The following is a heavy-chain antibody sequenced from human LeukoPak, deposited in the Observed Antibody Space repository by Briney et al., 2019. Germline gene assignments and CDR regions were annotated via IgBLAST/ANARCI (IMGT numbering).Heavy chain of an antibody. CDR1: GFTFSSYA. CDR2: ISGSGGST. V-gene: IGHV3-23*01. CDR3: AKDRLVRGVIIPFDY. D-gene: IGHD3-10*01. Sequence: GGSLRLSCAASGFTFSSYAMSWVRQAPGKRLEWVSAISGSGGSTYYADSVKGRFTISRDNSKNTLYLQMNSLRAEDTAVYYCAKDRLVRGVIIPFDYWGQGTLVTVSS. J-gene: IGHJ4*02.